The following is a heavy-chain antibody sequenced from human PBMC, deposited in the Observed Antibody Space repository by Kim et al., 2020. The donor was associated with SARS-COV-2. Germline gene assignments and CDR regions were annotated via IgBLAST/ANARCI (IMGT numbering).Heavy chain of an antibody. Sequence: RFTIARDNSKNTLYLQMNSLRAEDTAVYYCARYGSGSYFGPRYYYGMDVWGQGTTVTVSS. D-gene: IGHD3-10*01. CDR3: ARYGSGSYFGPRYYYGMDV. J-gene: IGHJ6*02. V-gene: IGHV3-53*01.